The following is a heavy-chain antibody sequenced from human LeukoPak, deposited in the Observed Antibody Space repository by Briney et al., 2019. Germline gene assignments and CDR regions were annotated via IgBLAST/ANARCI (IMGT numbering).Heavy chain of an antibody. J-gene: IGHJ4*02. CDR3: ARRVGYAFDY. CDR1: GDSISSSSYY. V-gene: IGHV4-39*01. CDR2: IYYSGST. Sequence: PSETLSLTCTVSGDSISSSSYYWGWIRQPPGKGLEWIGSIYYSGSTYYNPSLKSRVTISVDTSKNQFSLKLSSVTAADTAVYYCARRVGYAFDYWGQGTLVTVSS. D-gene: IGHD2-8*02.